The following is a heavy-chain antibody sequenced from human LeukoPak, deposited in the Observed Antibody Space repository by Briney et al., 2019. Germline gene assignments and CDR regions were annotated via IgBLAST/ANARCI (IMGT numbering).Heavy chain of an antibody. D-gene: IGHD6-13*01. CDR3: ARHRVGIAADY. V-gene: IGHV3-48*03. J-gene: IGHJ4*02. CDR1: GFTFSSYE. Sequence: GGSLRLSCAASGFTFSSYEMNWLRQAPGKGLEWVSYISSSGSTIYYADSVKGRFTISRDNAKNSLYLQMNSLRAEDTAVYYCARHRVGIAADYWGQGTLVTVSS. CDR2: ISSSGSTI.